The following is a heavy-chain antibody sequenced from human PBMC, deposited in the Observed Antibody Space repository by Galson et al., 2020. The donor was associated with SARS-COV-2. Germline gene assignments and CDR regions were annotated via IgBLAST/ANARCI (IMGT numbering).Heavy chain of an antibody. D-gene: IGHD7-27*01. CDR2: INPNSGGT. CDR3: ARQGLLTGPRRWFDP. V-gene: IGHV1-2*02. Sequence: ASVKVSCKASGYTFTGYYMHWVRQAPGQGLEWMVWINPNSGGTNYAQKFQGRVTMTRDTSISTAYMELSRLRSDDTAVYYCARQGLLTGPRRWFDPWGQGTLVTVSS. J-gene: IGHJ5*02. CDR1: GYTFTGYY.